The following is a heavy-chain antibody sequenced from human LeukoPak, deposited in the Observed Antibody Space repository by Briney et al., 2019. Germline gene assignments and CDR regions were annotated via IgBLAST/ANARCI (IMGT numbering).Heavy chain of an antibody. Sequence: GGSLRLSCAASGFTLGPYWMHWVRQAPGKGLVWVSGITSDGSRTTCADSVRGRFTISRDNAKNTLSLQMDSLRVEDTAVYYCVREGATSALDIWGQGTMVTVSS. D-gene: IGHD5-24*01. V-gene: IGHV3-74*01. CDR2: ITSDGSRT. CDR3: VREGATSALDI. CDR1: GFTLGPYW. J-gene: IGHJ3*02.